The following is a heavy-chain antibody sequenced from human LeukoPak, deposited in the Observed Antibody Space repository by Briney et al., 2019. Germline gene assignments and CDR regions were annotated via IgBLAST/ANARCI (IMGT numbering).Heavy chain of an antibody. CDR1: GGSISSGGYY. D-gene: IGHD2-2*01. CDR2: IYYSGST. V-gene: IGHV4-31*03. J-gene: IGHJ4*02. CDR3: ASGEGEGSSTSCFDY. Sequence: SETLSLTCTVSGGSISSGGYYWSWIRQHPGKGLEWIGYIYYSGSTYYNPSLKSRVTISVDTFKNQFSLKLSSVTAADTAVYYCASGEGEGSSTSCFDYWGQGTLVTVSS.